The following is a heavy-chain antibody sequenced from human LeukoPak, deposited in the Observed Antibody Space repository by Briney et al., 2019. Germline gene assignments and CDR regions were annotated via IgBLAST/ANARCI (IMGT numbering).Heavy chain of an antibody. CDR3: ARGQPEYVSGSYYQPFDY. D-gene: IGHD3-10*01. CDR1: GYSFTSYW. CDR2: IYPGDSDT. Sequence: GESLKISCKGSGYSFTSYWIGWVRQMPGKGLEWMGIIYPGDSDTRYSPSFQGQVTISVDKSISTAYLQWSSLRASDTAMYYCARGQPEYVSGSYYQPFDYWGQGTLVTVSS. J-gene: IGHJ4*02. V-gene: IGHV5-51*01.